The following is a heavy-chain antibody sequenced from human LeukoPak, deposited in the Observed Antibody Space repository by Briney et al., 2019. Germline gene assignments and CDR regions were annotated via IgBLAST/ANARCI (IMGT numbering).Heavy chain of an antibody. J-gene: IGHJ4*02. V-gene: IGHV1-69*05. Sequence: SAKVSCKASGGTFSSYAISWVRQAPGQGLEWMGGIIPIFGTANYAQKFQGRVTITTDESTSTAYMELSSLRSEDTAVYYCARGDYDSSAHFDYWGQGTLVTVSS. CDR1: GGTFSSYA. D-gene: IGHD3-22*01. CDR3: ARGDYDSSAHFDY. CDR2: IIPIFGTA.